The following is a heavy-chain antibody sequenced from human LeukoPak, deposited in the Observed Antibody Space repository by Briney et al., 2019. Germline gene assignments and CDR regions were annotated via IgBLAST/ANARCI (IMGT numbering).Heavy chain of an antibody. CDR2: IYYSGST. V-gene: IGHV4-39*01. CDR1: GGSISSSSYY. CDR3: ATRIYSSGWYRVFDI. J-gene: IGHJ3*02. Sequence: SETLSLTCTVSGGSISSSSYYWGWIRQPPGKGLEWIGSIYYSGSTHYNPSLKSRVTISVDTSRNQFSLKLSSVTAADTAVYYCATRIYSSGWYRVFDIWGQGTMVTVSS. D-gene: IGHD6-19*01.